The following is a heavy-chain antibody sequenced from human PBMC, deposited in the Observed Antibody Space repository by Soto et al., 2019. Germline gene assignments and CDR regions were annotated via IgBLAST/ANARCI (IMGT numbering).Heavy chain of an antibody. D-gene: IGHD3-10*01. CDR2: IYDSGSS. J-gene: IGHJ6*02. CDR3: ARGRGVRGSIIITYYYYGLDV. V-gene: IGHV4-30-4*02. CDR1: GGSVSSGDYF. Sequence: SDTLSLTCTVSGGSVSSGDYFWSWIRQPPGKGLEWIGYIYDSGSSNYNPSLKSRVTISVDTSKNQFSLKLTSVTAADTAVYYCARGRGVRGSIIITYYYYGLDVWGQGTTVTVSS.